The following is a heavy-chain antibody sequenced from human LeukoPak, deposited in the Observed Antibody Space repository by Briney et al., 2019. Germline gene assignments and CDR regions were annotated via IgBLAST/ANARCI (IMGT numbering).Heavy chain of an antibody. V-gene: IGHV4-39*07. Sequence: SETLPLTCTVSGGSISSSSYYWGWIRQPPGKGLEWIGSIYYSGSTYYNPSLKSRVTISVDTSKNQFSLKLSSVTAADTAVYYCAGRTSPTYYYYYYMDVWGKGTTVTVSS. CDR1: GGSISSSSYY. D-gene: IGHD2-2*01. CDR3: AGRTSPTYYYYYYMDV. CDR2: IYYSGST. J-gene: IGHJ6*03.